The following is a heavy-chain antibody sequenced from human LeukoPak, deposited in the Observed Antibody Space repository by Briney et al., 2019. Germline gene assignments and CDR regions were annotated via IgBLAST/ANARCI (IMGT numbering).Heavy chain of an antibody. Sequence: GGSLRLSCAAPGNYWMHWVRQVPGKGLVWVSHINSDGSWTSYADSVKGRFTITKDNAKNTVYLQMNSLRAEDTAVYYCVSFYETYWGRGTLVTVPS. CDR1: GNYW. J-gene: IGHJ4*02. D-gene: IGHD2/OR15-2a*01. V-gene: IGHV3-74*01. CDR3: VSFYETY. CDR2: INSDGSWT.